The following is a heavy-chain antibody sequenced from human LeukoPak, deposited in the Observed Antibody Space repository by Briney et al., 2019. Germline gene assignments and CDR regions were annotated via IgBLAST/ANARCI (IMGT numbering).Heavy chain of an antibody. J-gene: IGHJ4*02. CDR3: AREGRSGYYYTKYYFDY. V-gene: IGHV3-21*06. Sequence: GGSLRLSCAASGFTFSSYSMNWVRQAPGKGLEWVSSISSSSSYIYYADSVKGRFTISRDNAKNSLYLQMNSLRAEDTAVYYCAREGRSGYYYTKYYFDYWGQGTLVTVSS. CDR1: GFTFSSYS. D-gene: IGHD3-22*01. CDR2: ISSSSSYI.